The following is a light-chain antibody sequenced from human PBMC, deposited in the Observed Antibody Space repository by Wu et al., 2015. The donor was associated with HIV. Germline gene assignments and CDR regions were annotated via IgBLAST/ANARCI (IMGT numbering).Light chain of an antibody. J-gene: IGKJ4*01. V-gene: IGKV3-20*01. CDR1: QSVSSNY. Sequence: EIVLMQSPGTLSLSPGERATLSCRASQSVSSNYLAWYQQKPGQAPRLLIYGASHRATGIPDRFTGSGSGTDFTLTITSLQSEDFAVYFCQQYNYWPSFGGGTKVEL. CDR2: GAS. CDR3: QQYNYWPS.